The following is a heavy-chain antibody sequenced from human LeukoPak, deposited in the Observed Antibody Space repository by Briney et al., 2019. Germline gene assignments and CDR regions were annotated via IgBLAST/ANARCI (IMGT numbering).Heavy chain of an antibody. V-gene: IGHV3-21*01. D-gene: IGHD6-13*01. CDR3: ARPLDSSNNYFDY. Sequence: GGSLRLSCAASGFTFSRNAMNWVRQAPGKELEWVSFISSSSNYMSYADSVKGRFTISRDNAKNSLYLQMNSLRAEDTAVYYCARPLDSSNNYFDYWGQGTLVTVSA. CDR2: ISSSSNYM. CDR1: GFTFSRNA. J-gene: IGHJ4*02.